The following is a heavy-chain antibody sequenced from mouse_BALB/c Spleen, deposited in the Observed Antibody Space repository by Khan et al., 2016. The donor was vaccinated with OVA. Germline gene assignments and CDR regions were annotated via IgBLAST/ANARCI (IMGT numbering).Heavy chain of an antibody. Sequence: QVQLQQSGAELVRPGASVKLSCKTSGYIFTSYWIHWVKQRSGQGLEWLARIYPGTDNTYYNEKFKDKATLTADKSSSTPYMQLSSLKSEDSDVYFCAREEAVYLFDHWGQGTTLTVSA. D-gene: IGHD3-3*01. J-gene: IGHJ2*01. V-gene: IGHV1S132*01. CDR1: GYIFTSYW. CDR2: IYPGTDNT. CDR3: AREEAVYLFDH.